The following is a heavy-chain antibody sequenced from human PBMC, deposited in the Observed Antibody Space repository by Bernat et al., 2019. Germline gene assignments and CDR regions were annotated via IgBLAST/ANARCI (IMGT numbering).Heavy chain of an antibody. CDR3: ARHTPSRKGMDV. V-gene: IGHV4-39*01. Sequence: QLQLQESGPGLVKPSETLSLTCTVSGGSISSSSYYWGWIRQPPGKGLEWIGSIYYSGSTYYNPSLKSRVTISVDTSKNQFSLKLSSVTAADTAVYYCARHTPSRKGMDVWGQGTTVTVSS. CDR2: IYYSGST. CDR1: GGSISSSSYY. D-gene: IGHD1-14*01. J-gene: IGHJ6*02.